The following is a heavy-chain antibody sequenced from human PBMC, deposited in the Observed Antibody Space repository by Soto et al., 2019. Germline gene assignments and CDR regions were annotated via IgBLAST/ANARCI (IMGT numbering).Heavy chain of an antibody. CDR3: ARLHGYSSGWYDY. V-gene: IGHV1-18*04. CDR1: GYTFSSNG. Sequence: QVQLVQSGAEVKKPGASVEVSCKASGYTFSSNGVSWVRQAPGQGLEWMGWISTFNGNAHFAQKFQGRVTMTTDTSTNTAYMELRSLSSDDTAVYYCARLHGYSSGWYDYWGQGTLVTVSS. D-gene: IGHD6-19*01. CDR2: ISTFNGNA. J-gene: IGHJ4*02.